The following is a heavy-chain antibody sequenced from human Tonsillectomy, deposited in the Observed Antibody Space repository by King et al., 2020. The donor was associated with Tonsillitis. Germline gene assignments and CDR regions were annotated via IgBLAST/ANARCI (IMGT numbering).Heavy chain of an antibody. V-gene: IGHV3-21*01. CDR3: RTGHYYDSSGYYRAFDI. CDR1: GFTFSSYS. D-gene: IGHD3-22*01. Sequence: VQLVESGGGLVKPGGSLRLSYAASGFTFSSYSMNWVRQAPGKGLEWVSSISSSSSYIYYADSVKGRFTISRDNAKNSLYLQMNSLRAEDTAVYYCRTGHYYDSSGYYRAFDIWGQGTMVTVSS. J-gene: IGHJ3*02. CDR2: ISSSSSYI.